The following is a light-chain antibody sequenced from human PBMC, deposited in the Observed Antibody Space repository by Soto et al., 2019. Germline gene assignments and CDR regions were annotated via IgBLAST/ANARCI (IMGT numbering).Light chain of an antibody. CDR3: QQSYSTPPT. Sequence: DIQMTQSPSSLSASVGDRVTITCRASQSISSYLNWYQQKPGKAPKLLIYAASSLQSGVPSMFSGSGSVTKFTLTTSSLQPEDFATYYCQQSYSTPPTFGQGTNRELK. V-gene: IGKV1-39*01. J-gene: IGKJ2*01. CDR1: QSISSY. CDR2: AAS.